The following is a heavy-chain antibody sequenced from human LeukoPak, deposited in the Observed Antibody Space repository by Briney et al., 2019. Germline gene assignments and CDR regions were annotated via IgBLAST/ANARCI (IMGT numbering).Heavy chain of an antibody. CDR1: GYTFTGYY. V-gene: IGHV1-2*02. J-gene: IGHJ5*02. Sequence: ASVKVSCKASGYTFTGYYMHWVRQAPGQGLEWMGWINPNSGGTNYAQKFQGRVTMTRDTSISTAYMELSRLRSDDTAVYYCARVGIFGSPADWFDPWGQGTLVTVSS. CDR2: INPNSGGT. D-gene: IGHD3-3*01. CDR3: ARVGIFGSPADWFDP.